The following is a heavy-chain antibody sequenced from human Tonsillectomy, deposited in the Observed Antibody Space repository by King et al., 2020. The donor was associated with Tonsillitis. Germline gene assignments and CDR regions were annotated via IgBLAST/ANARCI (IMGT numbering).Heavy chain of an antibody. CDR3: ALIVVVPAAVGGYFQH. CDR1: GGTFSSYA. Sequence: QVQLVESGAEVKKPGSSVKVSCKASGGTFSSYAISWVRQAPGQGLEWMGGIIPIFGTANYAQKFQGRVTITADESTSTAYMELSSLRSEDTAVYYCALIVVVPAAVGGYFQHWGQGTLVTVSS. J-gene: IGHJ1*01. V-gene: IGHV1-69*01. D-gene: IGHD2-2*01. CDR2: IIPIFGTA.